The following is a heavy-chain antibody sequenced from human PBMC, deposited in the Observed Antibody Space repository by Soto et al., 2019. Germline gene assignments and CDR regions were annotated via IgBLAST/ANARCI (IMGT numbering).Heavy chain of an antibody. J-gene: IGHJ4*02. V-gene: IGHV3-7*01. CDR1: GFSFTSHW. CDR2: IKQDGSET. D-gene: IGHD2-21*02. CDR3: ARISWTADGVH. Sequence: EVQLVESGGGLVQPGGSLRLSCAASGFSFTSHWMSWVRQAPGKGLEWVANIKQDGSETLYVDSVKGRFTISRDNAKNSLYLQMNSLRAVDTAVYYCARISWTADGVHWGQGTLVTVSS.